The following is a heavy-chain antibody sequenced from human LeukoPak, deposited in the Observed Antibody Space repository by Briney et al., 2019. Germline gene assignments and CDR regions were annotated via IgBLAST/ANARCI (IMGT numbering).Heavy chain of an antibody. J-gene: IGHJ4*02. CDR2: ITGSGGST. D-gene: IGHD1-26*01. CDR1: GFTFSSYA. V-gene: IGHV3-23*01. CDR3: AKDGGGSYSYFDY. Sequence: GGSLRLSCAASGFTFSSYAMSWVRQAPGKGLEWVSVITGSGGSTYYADSVKGRFTISRDNSKNTLYLQMNSLRAEDTAVYYCAKDGGGSYSYFDYWGQGTLVTVSS.